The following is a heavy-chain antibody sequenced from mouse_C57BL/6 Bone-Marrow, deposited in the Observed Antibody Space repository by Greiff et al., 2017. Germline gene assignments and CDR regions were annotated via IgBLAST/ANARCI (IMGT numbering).Heavy chain of an antibody. CDR2: INPSSGYT. V-gene: IGHV1-4*01. D-gene: IGHD1-1*01. J-gene: IGHJ1*03. Sequence: VQLQQSGAELARPGASVTMSCKASGYTFTSYTMHWVKQRPGQGLEWIGYINPSSGYTKYNQKFKDKATLTADKSSSTAYMQLSSLTSEDSAVYYCARYYGSSYWYFDVWGTGTTVTVSS. CDR1: GYTFTSYT. CDR3: ARYYGSSYWYFDV.